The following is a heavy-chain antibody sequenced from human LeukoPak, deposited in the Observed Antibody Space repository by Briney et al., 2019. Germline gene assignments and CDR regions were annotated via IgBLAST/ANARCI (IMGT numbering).Heavy chain of an antibody. CDR2: IDRDGSRI. Sequence: GGSLRLSCAVSGFTFSSYWMHWVRQAPGKGLVWVSRIDRDGSRINYADSVKGRFTISRDNGKNALFLQMNSLRAEDAAVYYCVRGNDYGGPHYWGQGTLVTVSS. D-gene: IGHD4-23*01. CDR1: GFTFSSYW. J-gene: IGHJ4*02. CDR3: VRGNDYGGPHY. V-gene: IGHV3-74*01.